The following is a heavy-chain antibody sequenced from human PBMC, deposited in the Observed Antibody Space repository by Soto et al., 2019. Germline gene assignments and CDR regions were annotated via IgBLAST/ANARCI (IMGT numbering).Heavy chain of an antibody. V-gene: IGHV3-74*01. D-gene: IGHD6-19*01. CDR1: GFTFSSYW. Sequence: EVQIMESGGGLVQPGGSLRLSCAASGFTFSSYWMHWVRQAPGKGLVWVSRINSDGSSTTYADSVKGRFTISRDNAKNTRYLQMNSLRAEDTSVYYCVRGEVGWDTYLGPGTLGTVSS. CDR2: INSDGSST. J-gene: IGHJ4*02. CDR3: VRGEVGWDTY.